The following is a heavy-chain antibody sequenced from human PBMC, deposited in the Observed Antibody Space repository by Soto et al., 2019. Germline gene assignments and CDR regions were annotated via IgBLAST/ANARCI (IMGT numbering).Heavy chain of an antibody. J-gene: IGHJ6*03. CDR1: GGSISSYY. V-gene: IGHV4-59*08. CDR2: IYYSGST. D-gene: IGHD4-17*01. Sequence: SETLSLTCTVSGGSISSYYWSWIRQPPGKGLEWIGYIYYSGSTNYNPSLKSRVTISVDTSKNQFSLKLSSVTAADTAVYYCARRLTNYMDVWGKGTTVTVSS. CDR3: ARRLTNYMDV.